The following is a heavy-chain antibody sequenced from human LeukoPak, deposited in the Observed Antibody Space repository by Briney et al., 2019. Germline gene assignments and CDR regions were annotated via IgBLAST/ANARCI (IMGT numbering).Heavy chain of an antibody. J-gene: IGHJ6*03. CDR1: GFTFSSYS. CDR3: ARGGGHDCSGGSCHSGSYYYYMDV. CDR2: ISSSSSTI. D-gene: IGHD2-15*01. V-gene: IGHV3-48*01. Sequence: GGSLRLSCAASGFTFSSYSMNWVRQAPGKGLEWVSYISSSSSTIYYADSVKGRFTISRDNAKNSLYLQMNSLRAEDTAVYYCARGGGHDCSGGSCHSGSYYYYMDVWGKGTTVTVSS.